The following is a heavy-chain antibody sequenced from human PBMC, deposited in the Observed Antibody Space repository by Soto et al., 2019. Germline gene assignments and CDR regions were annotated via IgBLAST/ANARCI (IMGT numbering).Heavy chain of an antibody. CDR2: IKSISDGGTT. J-gene: IGHJ4*02. D-gene: IGHD1-26*01. CDR1: GFTFSNAW. V-gene: IGHV3-15*01. Sequence: EVQLVESGGGLVKPGGSLRLSCAASGFTFSNAWMIWVRQAPGKGLEWVGRIKSISDGGTTDYAAPVKCRFTISRDDSKNTLYLQMNSRKTEDTAVYFCTTDAAIVGGQGTLVTVSS. CDR3: TTDAAIV.